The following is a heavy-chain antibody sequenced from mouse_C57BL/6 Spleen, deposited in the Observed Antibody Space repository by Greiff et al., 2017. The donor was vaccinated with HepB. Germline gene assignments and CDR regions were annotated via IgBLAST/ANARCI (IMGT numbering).Heavy chain of an antibody. D-gene: IGHD1-1*02. CDR1: GYTFTSYW. Sequence: VKLQQPGAELVRPGSSVKLSCKASGYTFTSYWMHWVKQRPIQGLEWIGNIDPSDSETHYNQKFKDKATLTVDKSSSTAYMQLSSLTSEDSAVYYCARWRWYLDYWGQGTTLTVSS. J-gene: IGHJ2*01. V-gene: IGHV1-52*01. CDR2: IDPSDSET. CDR3: ARWRWYLDY.